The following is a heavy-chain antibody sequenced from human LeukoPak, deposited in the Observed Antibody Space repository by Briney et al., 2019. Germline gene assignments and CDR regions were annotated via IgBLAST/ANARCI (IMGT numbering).Heavy chain of an antibody. CDR3: ARDLHGDYSFQH. Sequence: SETLSLTCTVSGGSVSSGSYYWSWIRQPPGKGLEWIGYIYYSGSTNYNPSLKSRVTISVDTSKNQFSLKLSSVTAADTAVYYCARDLHGDYSFQHWGQGTLVTVSS. V-gene: IGHV4-61*01. CDR2: IYYSGST. D-gene: IGHD4-17*01. CDR1: GGSVSSGSYY. J-gene: IGHJ1*01.